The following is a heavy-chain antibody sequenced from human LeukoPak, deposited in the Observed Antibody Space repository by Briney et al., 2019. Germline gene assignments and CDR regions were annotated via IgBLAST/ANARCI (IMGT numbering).Heavy chain of an antibody. CDR3: AGHYYDSSGPPFDY. Sequence: GGSLRLSCAASGFIFSSYSMNWVRQAPGKGLEWVANIKQDGSEKYYVDSVKGRFTISRDNAKNSLYLQMNSLRAEDTAVYYCAGHYYDSSGPPFDYWGQGTLVTVSS. CDR1: GFIFSSYS. D-gene: IGHD3-22*01. J-gene: IGHJ4*02. V-gene: IGHV3-7*01. CDR2: IKQDGSEK.